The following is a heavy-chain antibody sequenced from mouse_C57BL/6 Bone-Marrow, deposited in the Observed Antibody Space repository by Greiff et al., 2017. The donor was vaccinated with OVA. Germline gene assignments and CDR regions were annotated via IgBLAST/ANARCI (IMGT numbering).Heavy chain of an antibody. CDR2: INPYNGGT. Sequence: EVQLQQSGPVLVKPGASVKMSCKASGYTFTDYYMNWVKQSHGKSLEWIGVINPYNGGTSYNQKFKGKATLTVDKSSSTAYMELNSLTSEDSAVYYCARSDSSGYGWFAYWGQGTLVTVSA. J-gene: IGHJ3*01. CDR3: ARSDSSGYGWFAY. CDR1: GYTFTDYY. D-gene: IGHD3-2*02. V-gene: IGHV1-19*01.